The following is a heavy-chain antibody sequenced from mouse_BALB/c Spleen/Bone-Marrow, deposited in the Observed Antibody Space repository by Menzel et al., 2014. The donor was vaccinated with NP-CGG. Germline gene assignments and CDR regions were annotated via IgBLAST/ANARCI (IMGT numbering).Heavy chain of an antibody. V-gene: IGHV4-1*02. CDR2: INPDSSTI. Sequence: EAMLVESGGGLWQPAGSLKPSCAASGFDFSRYWMSWVRQAPEKGLEWIGEINPDSSTINYTPSLKDKFIISRDNAKNTLFLRLSKVRSEDPALYCFSRLYYYGDLNYWGQGTTLTVSS. CDR1: GFDFSRYW. CDR3: SRLYYYGDLNY. J-gene: IGHJ2*01. D-gene: IGHD1-1*01.